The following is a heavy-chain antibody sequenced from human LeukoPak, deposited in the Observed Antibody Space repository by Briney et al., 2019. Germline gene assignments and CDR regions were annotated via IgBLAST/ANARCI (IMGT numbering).Heavy chain of an antibody. CDR1: GFTFSSYG. Sequence: GRSLRLSCAASGFTFSSYGMHWVRQAPGKGLEWVAVIWYGGSNKYYADSVKGRFTISRDNSKNTLYLQMNSLRDEDTAVYYCARDRSVDYFDYWGQGTLVAVPS. CDR3: ARDRSVDYFDY. V-gene: IGHV3-33*08. J-gene: IGHJ4*02. CDR2: IWYGGSNK.